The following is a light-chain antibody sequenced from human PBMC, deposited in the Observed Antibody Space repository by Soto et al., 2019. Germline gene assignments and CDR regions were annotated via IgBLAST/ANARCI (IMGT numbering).Light chain of an antibody. Sequence: VLTQPPSGSAAPEQNVTISCSGSSSNIGGNSVSGYPQPPEPAPDLLIYDDNKRASAIPDRLSGSKSGTSATLGIPGFQTGAEADYYCGSWDSSLSAYVFGTGTKVTV. V-gene: IGLV1-51*01. CDR1: SSNIGGNS. J-gene: IGLJ1*01. CDR3: GSWDSSLSAYV. CDR2: DDN.